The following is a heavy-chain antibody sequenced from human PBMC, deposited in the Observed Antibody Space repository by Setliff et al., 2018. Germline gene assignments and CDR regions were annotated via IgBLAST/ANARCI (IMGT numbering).Heavy chain of an antibody. CDR2: MDPKNGDT. Sequence: GASVKVSCKASGYDFTDHYLHWLRQAPGQGPEWMGWMDPKNGDTTYAQKFQGRVTMTWDTSITTAYMDLGRLMSHDTAVYYCVRAPRLEWILPTFDYWGQGTPVTVSS. J-gene: IGHJ4*02. CDR1: GYDFTDHY. D-gene: IGHD3-3*01. V-gene: IGHV1-2*02. CDR3: VRAPRLEWILPTFDY.